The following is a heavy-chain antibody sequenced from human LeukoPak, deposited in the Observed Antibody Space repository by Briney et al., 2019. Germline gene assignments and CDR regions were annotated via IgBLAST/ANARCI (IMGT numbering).Heavy chain of an antibody. D-gene: IGHD2/OR15-2a*01. J-gene: IGHJ6*03. CDR3: ARGRVTGLRSVYHYCYYMDV. Sequence: ASVKVSCKASGYTFTGYYMHWVRQAPGQGLEWMGWMNPNSGNTGYAQKFQGRVTITRNTSISTAYMELSSLRSEDTAVYYCARGRVTGLRSVYHYCYYMDVWGKGTTVTVSS. V-gene: IGHV1-8*03. CDR1: GYTFTGYY. CDR2: MNPNSGNT.